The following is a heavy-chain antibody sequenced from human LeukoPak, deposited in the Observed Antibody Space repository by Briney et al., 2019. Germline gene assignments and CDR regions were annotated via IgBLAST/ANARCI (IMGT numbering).Heavy chain of an antibody. CDR3: ARNRRGYSGYDYGY. J-gene: IGHJ4*02. D-gene: IGHD5-12*01. V-gene: IGHV4-34*01. CDR1: GGSFSGYY. Sequence: SETLSLTCAVYGGSFSGYYWSWIRQPPGKGLEWIGETNHSGSTNYNPSLKSRVTISVDTSKNQFSLKLSSVTAADTAVYYCARNRRGYSGYDYGYWGQGTLVTVSS. CDR2: TNHSGST.